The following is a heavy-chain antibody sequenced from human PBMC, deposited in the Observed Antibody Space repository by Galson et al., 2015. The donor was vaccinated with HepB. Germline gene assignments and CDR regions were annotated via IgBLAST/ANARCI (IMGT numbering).Heavy chain of an antibody. CDR1: GFSFSHYP. CDR3: ARGGSDEQLDH. J-gene: IGHJ4*02. CDR2: ISCDGDNK. D-gene: IGHD3-16*01. V-gene: IGHV3-30*19. Sequence: SLRLSCAASGFSFSHYPMHWVRQAPGKGLEWVTFISCDGDNKTYADSVKGRFTISRDDSKNTLYLQMNALRADDSAVYFCARGGSDEQLDHWGQGTLVTVSS.